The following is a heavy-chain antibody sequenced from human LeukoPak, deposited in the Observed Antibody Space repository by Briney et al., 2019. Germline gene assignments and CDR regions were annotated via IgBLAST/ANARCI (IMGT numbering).Heavy chain of an antibody. Sequence: SETLSLTCTVSGGSVSSYYWSWVRQPPGGGLGWIAYVYNSGSTNYNPSLKSRVTISVDRSKNQFSPKMNSVTAADTAVYYCVRDWEGFNFDIWGQGTMVTVSS. CDR2: VYNSGST. CDR1: GGSVSSYY. D-gene: IGHD1-26*01. V-gene: IGHV4-59*02. CDR3: VRDWEGFNFDI. J-gene: IGHJ3*02.